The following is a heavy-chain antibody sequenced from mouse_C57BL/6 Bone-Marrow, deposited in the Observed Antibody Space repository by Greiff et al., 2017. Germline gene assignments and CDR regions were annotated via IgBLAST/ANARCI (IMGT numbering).Heavy chain of an antibody. V-gene: IGHV6-3*01. Sequence: EVQLVESGGGLVQPGGSMKLSCVASGFTFSNYWMNWVRQSPEKGLEWVAQIRLKSDNYATHYAESVKGRFTISRDDSKSSVYLQMNNLRAEDTGIYYCTDSVRGWFAYWRQGTLVTVSA. CDR1: GFTFSNYW. J-gene: IGHJ3*01. CDR3: TDSVRGWFAY. D-gene: IGHD3-1*01. CDR2: IRLKSDNYAT.